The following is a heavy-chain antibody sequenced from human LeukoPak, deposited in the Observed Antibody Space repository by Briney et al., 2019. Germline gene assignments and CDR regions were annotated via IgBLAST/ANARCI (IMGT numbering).Heavy chain of an antibody. CDR1: GGSISSGGYY. CDR2: IYYSGST. CDR3: ARGDQRSLEWEYYFDY. D-gene: IGHD3-3*01. V-gene: IGHV4-31*03. Sequence: SETLSLTCTVSGGSISSGGYYWSWIRQHPGKGLEWIGYIYYSGSTYYNPSLKSRVTISVDTSKNQFSLKLSSVTAAGTAVYYCARGDQRSLEWEYYFDYWGQGTLVTVSS. J-gene: IGHJ4*02.